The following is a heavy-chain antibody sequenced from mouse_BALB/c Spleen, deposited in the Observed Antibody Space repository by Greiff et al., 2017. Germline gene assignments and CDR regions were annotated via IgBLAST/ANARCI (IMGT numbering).Heavy chain of an antibody. D-gene: IGHD1-1*01. Sequence: QVQLQQSGPELVKPGASVRISCKASGYTFTSYYIHWVKQRPGQGLEWIGWIYPGNVNTKYNEKFKGKATLTADKSSSTAYMQLSSLTSEDSAVYFCAREGDYYYGSTYAYWGQGTLVTVSA. CDR1: GYTFTSYY. V-gene: IGHV1S56*01. J-gene: IGHJ3*01. CDR3: AREGDYYYGSTYAY. CDR2: IYPGNVNT.